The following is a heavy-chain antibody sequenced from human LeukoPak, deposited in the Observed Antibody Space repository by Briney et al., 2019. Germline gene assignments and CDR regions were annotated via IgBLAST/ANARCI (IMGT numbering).Heavy chain of an antibody. CDR2: ISGSGGST. CDR1: GFTFSSYA. D-gene: IGHD6-19*01. CDR3: ATQSAGSGWPVDY. V-gene: IGHV3-23*01. J-gene: IGHJ4*02. Sequence: LSGGSLRLSCAASGFTFSSYAMGWVRQAPGKGLEWVSAISGSGGSTYYADSVKGRFTISRDNSKNTLYLQMNSLRAEDTAVYYCATQSAGSGWPVDYWGQGTLVTVSS.